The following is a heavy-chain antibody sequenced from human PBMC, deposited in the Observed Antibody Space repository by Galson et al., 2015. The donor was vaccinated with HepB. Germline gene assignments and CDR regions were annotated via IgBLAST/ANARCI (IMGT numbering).Heavy chain of an antibody. CDR2: IYYSGST. Sequence: TLSLTCTVSGGSISSGDYYWSWIRQPPGKGLEWIGYIYYSGSTYYNPSLKSRVTISVDTSKNQFSLKLSSVTAADTAVYYCARGAFQHSNYVVSKNWFDPWGQGTLVTVSS. J-gene: IGHJ5*02. CDR1: GGSISSGDYY. CDR3: ARGAFQHSNYVVSKNWFDP. V-gene: IGHV4-30-4*01. D-gene: IGHD4-11*01.